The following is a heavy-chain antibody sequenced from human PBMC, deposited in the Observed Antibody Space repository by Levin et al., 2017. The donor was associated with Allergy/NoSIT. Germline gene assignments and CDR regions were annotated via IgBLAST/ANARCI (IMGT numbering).Heavy chain of an antibody. J-gene: IGHJ2*01. V-gene: IGHV4-34*01. CDR1: GGSLSGSY. D-gene: IGHD1-26*01. Sequence: GSLRLSCAVYGGSLSGSYWNWIRQSPGKGPEWIGEIKHSGSTNYNPSLKSRITMSVDRSKNQFSLELNDVTAADTAVYYCAREEWELRRNWYFDLWGRGTLVTVSS. CDR3: AREEWELRRNWYFDL. CDR2: IKHSGST.